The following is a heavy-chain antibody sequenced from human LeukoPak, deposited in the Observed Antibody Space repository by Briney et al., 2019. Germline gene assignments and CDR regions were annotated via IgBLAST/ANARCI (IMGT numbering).Heavy chain of an antibody. Sequence: PGGSLRLSCAASEFTVSSNYMSWVRQAPGKGLDWVSIIYSGGSTFYADSVKGRFTISRDNSKNTLYLQMNSLRAEDTAVYYCARRRMVAALMNWYFDLWGRGTRVTVSS. V-gene: IGHV3-66*02. D-gene: IGHD2-15*01. J-gene: IGHJ2*01. CDR1: EFTVSSNY. CDR2: IYSGGST. CDR3: ARRRMVAALMNWYFDL.